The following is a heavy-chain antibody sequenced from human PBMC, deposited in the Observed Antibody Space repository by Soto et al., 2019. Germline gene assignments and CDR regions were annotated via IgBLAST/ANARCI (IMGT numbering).Heavy chain of an antibody. Sequence: QVQLVQSEAEMKKPGASVKVSCKASGYTFTSYVIHWVRQAPGQRLEWMGWINAGNGNTEYSQKFQGRVTITRDTSASTAYIELSSLRSEDTAVYYCARAPAATGYCPWGHWGQGTLVTVSS. V-gene: IGHV1-3*01. CDR1: GYTFTSYV. D-gene: IGHD3-9*01. J-gene: IGHJ4*02. CDR3: ARAPAATGYCPWGH. CDR2: INAGNGNT.